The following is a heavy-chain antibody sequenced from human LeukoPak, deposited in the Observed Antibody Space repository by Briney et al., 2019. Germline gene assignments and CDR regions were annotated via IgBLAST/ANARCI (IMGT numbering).Heavy chain of an antibody. J-gene: IGHJ6*03. CDR3: AKTTVTSEEYFYYYMDV. CDR2: VITYNGNT. V-gene: IGHV1-18*01. Sequence: ASVKVSCKTSGYTFTSYGLSWVRQAPGQGLEWMGCVITYNGNTYYSQKLQGRVTMTTDTSTSTAYMELRSLRSDDTAVYYCAKTTVTSEEYFYYYMDVWGKGTTVTVSS. D-gene: IGHD4-17*01. CDR1: GYTFTSYG.